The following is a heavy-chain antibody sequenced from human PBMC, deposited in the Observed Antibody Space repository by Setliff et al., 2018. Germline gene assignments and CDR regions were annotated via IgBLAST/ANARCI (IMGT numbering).Heavy chain of an antibody. D-gene: IGHD3-16*01. J-gene: IGHJ4*02. Sequence: SGGSLRLSCAASGFSFDGYSMNWVRQAPGKGLEWVSSISSTSSAIYYADSVEGRFTISRDNAKNSLYLQMNSLRAEDTAVYYCTKVGVFGGGYYDFWGQGTLVTVSS. CDR1: GFSFDGYS. CDR2: ISSTSSAI. CDR3: TKVGVFGGGYYDF. V-gene: IGHV3-48*01.